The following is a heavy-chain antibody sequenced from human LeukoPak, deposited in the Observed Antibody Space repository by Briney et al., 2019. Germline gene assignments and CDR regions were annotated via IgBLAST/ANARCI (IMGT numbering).Heavy chain of an antibody. V-gene: IGHV3-48*03. CDR1: GFTFSSYE. D-gene: IGHD5-18*01. J-gene: IGHJ4*02. Sequence: GGALRRSCAASGFTFSSYEVNWVLQAPAKGLEWVSYISSSSRTTYYADSVKGRFTISRDNAKNSLYLQMNSLRAEDTAVYYCAKAVEDTAMGTGLDYWGQGTLVTVSS. CDR2: ISSSSRTT. CDR3: AKAVEDTAMGTGLDY.